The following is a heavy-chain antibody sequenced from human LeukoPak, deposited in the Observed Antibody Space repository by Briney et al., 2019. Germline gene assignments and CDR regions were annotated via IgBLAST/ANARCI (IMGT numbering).Heavy chain of an antibody. CDR3: AKANHYGSGSYYALDY. J-gene: IGHJ4*02. CDR1: GFPFSSCA. CDR2: ISCSGGST. V-gene: IGHV3-23*01. Sequence: GGSLRLSCAAYGFPFSSCAMNWVRQAPGKGLEWVSTISCSGGSTYYADSVKGRFTISRDNSKNTLYLQMNSLRAEDTAVYYCAKANHYGSGSYYALDYWGQGTLVTVSS. D-gene: IGHD3-10*01.